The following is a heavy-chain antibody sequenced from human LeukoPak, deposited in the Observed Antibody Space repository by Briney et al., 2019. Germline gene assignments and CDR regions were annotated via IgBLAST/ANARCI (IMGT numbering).Heavy chain of an antibody. CDR1: GFNFSSYT. CDR3: AKDTFYGTGLAWFDT. Sequence: GGSLRLSCAASGFNFSSYTLNWVRQAPGKGLEWVSSITGDGVSIYYAGPVRGRFTISRDNAKELVFLQLNSLRAEDTAVYYCAKDTFYGTGLAWFDTWGQGTLVTVSS. V-gene: IGHV3-21*01. CDR2: ITGDGVSI. J-gene: IGHJ5*02. D-gene: IGHD2/OR15-2a*01.